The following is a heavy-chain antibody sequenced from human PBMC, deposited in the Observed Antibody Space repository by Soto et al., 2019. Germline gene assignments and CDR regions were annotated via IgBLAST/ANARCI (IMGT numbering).Heavy chain of an antibody. CDR2: ISAYNGNT. CDR1: GYTFTSYG. Sequence: XSVKISFKASGYTFTSYGISWVRQAPGQGLEWMGWISAYNGNTNYAQKLQGRVTMTTDTSTSTAYMELRSLRSDDTAVYYCARSDIVVVPAAPVDYWGQGPLVTVSS. J-gene: IGHJ4*02. V-gene: IGHV1-18*04. CDR3: ARSDIVVVPAAPVDY. D-gene: IGHD2-2*01.